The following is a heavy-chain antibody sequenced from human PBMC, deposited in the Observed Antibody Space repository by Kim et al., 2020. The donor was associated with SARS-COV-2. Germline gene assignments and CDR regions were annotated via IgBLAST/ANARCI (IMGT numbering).Heavy chain of an antibody. V-gene: IGHV3-21*01. J-gene: IGHJ4*02. CDR3: ARDLDGGEVDTAMVWY. CDR1: GFTFSSYS. D-gene: IGHD5-18*01. Sequence: GGSLRLSCAASGFTFSSYSMNWVRQAPGKGLEWVSSISSSSSYIYYADSVKGRFTISRDNAKNSLYLQMNSLRAEDTAVYYCARDLDGGEVDTAMVWYWGQGTLVTVSS. CDR2: ISSSSSYI.